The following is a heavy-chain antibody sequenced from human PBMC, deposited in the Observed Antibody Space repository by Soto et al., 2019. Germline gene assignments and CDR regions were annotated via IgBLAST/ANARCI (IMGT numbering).Heavy chain of an antibody. V-gene: IGHV2-5*02. CDR1: GFSLSSTRMA. Sequence: QITLKESGPTLVKPTQTLTLTCTFSGFSLSSTRMAVGWIRQPPGKALEWLALIYWDDDKRYSPFLKSRLTSTMDTSKNHVVLTMSNMDPVDTARYYCAHIVVAGLGYYFDYWGQGTLVTVSS. J-gene: IGHJ4*02. CDR3: AHIVVAGLGYYFDY. CDR2: IYWDDDK. D-gene: IGHD6-19*01.